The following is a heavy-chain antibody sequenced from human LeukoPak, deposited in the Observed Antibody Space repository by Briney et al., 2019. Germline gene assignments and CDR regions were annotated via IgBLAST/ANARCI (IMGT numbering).Heavy chain of an antibody. V-gene: IGHV3-48*01. J-gene: IGHJ6*03. CDR3: ARGLYYMDV. CDR2: ISGSTSVI. Sequence: PGGSLRLSCAASGFTFSTHTVAWDRQAPGKGLECLSYISGSTSVIYYADSVKGRFTISRDNAKNSLYLQMNSLKAEDTAVYYCARGLYYMDVWGKGTTVTVSS. CDR1: GFTFSTHT.